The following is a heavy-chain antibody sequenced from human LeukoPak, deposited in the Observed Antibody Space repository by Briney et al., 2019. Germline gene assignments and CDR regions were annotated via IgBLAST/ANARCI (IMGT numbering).Heavy chain of an antibody. CDR1: GFTFSGYA. CDR3: AKVRLLPTVTTPLYNWFDP. CDR2: VSGSGGST. Sequence: GGSLRLSCAASGFTFSGYAMSWVRQAPGKGLEWVSAVSGSGGSTYYADSVKGRFTISRDNSKNTLYLQMNSLRAEDTAVYYCAKVRLLPTVTTPLYNWFDPWGQGTLVTVSS. D-gene: IGHD4-17*01. V-gene: IGHV3-23*01. J-gene: IGHJ5*02.